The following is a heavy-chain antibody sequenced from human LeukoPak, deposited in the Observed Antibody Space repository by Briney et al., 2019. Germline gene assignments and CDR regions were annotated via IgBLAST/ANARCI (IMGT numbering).Heavy chain of an antibody. CDR2: IIPILGIA. V-gene: IGHV1-69*04. D-gene: IGHD5-24*01. CDR3: ASLYNSLSRFDY. J-gene: IGHJ4*02. Sequence: SVTVSYKASGGTFSSYAISWVRQAPGQGLAWMGRIIPILGIANYAQKFQGRVTITADKSTSTAYMELSSLRSEDTAVYYCASLYNSLSRFDYWGQGTLVTVSS. CDR1: GGTFSSYA.